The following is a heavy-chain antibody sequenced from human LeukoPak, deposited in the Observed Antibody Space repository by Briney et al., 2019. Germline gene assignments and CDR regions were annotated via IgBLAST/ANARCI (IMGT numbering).Heavy chain of an antibody. CDR3: AREAVEPAAIFDY. CDR2: IYTSGST. Sequence: SQTLSLTCTVSGGSISGGSYYWSWIRQPAGKGLEWIGRIYTSGSTNYNPSLKSRVTISVDTSKNQLSLKLSSVTAADTAVYYCAREAVEPAAIFDYWGQGTLVTVSS. CDR1: GGSISGGSYY. D-gene: IGHD2-2*01. J-gene: IGHJ4*02. V-gene: IGHV4-61*02.